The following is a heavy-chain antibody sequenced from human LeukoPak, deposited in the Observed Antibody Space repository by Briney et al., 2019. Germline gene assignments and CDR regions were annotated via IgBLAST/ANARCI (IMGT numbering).Heavy chain of an antibody. V-gene: IGHV1-8*01. CDR1: GYTFTNYD. Sequence: WASVKVSCKASGYTFTNYDIKWVRQATGQGPEWMGWMNPTSGKTVHAQRFQGRVSMTGNNSISTAYLELSSLKSDDTAVYYCARGRQIANYDIMICYSLNRLDPWGQGTLVTVSS. D-gene: IGHD3-9*01. J-gene: IGHJ5*02. CDR3: ARGRQIANYDIMICYSLNRLDP. CDR2: MNPTSGKT.